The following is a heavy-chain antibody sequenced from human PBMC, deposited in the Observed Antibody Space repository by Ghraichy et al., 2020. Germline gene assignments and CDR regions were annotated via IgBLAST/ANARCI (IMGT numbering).Heavy chain of an antibody. Sequence: GGSLRLSCAASGFTFSDYAMSWVRQAPGKGLEWVSAISASGRHAYYADSLKGRFTFSRDNSKNTLHLQMNSLRADDTALYYCAGVNIYNSAIDYWGQGTLVTVSS. CDR2: ISASGRHA. D-gene: IGHD1-1*01. J-gene: IGHJ4*02. V-gene: IGHV3-23*01. CDR3: AGVNIYNSAIDY. CDR1: GFTFSDYA.